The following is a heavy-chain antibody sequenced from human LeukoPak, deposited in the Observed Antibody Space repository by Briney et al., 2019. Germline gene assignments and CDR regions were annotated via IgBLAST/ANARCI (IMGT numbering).Heavy chain of an antibody. CDR3: ARDIGKRRRYYYDSSGYPTYFDY. Sequence: ASVKVSCKASGYTFTSYYMHWVRQAPGQGLEWMGWINPNSGGTNYAQKFQGRVTMTRDTSISTAYMELSRLRSDDTAVYYCARDIGKRRRYYYDSSGYPTYFDYWGQGTLVTVSS. D-gene: IGHD3-22*01. J-gene: IGHJ4*02. CDR2: INPNSGGT. V-gene: IGHV1-2*02. CDR1: GYTFTSYY.